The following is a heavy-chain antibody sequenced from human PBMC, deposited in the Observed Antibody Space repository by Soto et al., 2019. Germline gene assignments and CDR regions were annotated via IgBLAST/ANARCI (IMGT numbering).Heavy chain of an antibody. Sequence: SETLSLTCTLCGGSVRAPDWWNWVRQSPDEGLEWIAEVHISGHSNYNPSLRSRVSVSIDSSKNQFYLNLNSVTAADTAIYYCARVRQGCSANNCYFDPWGQGTQVTVSS. CDR3: ARVRQGCSANNCYFDP. CDR2: VHISGHS. J-gene: IGHJ5*01. CDR1: GGSVRAPDW. D-gene: IGHD1-1*01. V-gene: IGHV4-4*02.